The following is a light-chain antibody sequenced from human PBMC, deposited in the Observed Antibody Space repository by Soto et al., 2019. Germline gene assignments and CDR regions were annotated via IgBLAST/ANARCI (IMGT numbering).Light chain of an antibody. CDR3: SSYGGSNSFIL. CDR2: DVI. Sequence: QSALTQPPSASGSPGQSVTISCTGTSSDVGSYNFVSWYQHHPGKAPKLILYDVIKRPSGVPDRFSGSKSGNTASLTASGLQAEDEADYYCSSYGGSNSFILFGGGTKLTVL. V-gene: IGLV2-8*01. CDR1: SSDVGSYNF. J-gene: IGLJ2*01.